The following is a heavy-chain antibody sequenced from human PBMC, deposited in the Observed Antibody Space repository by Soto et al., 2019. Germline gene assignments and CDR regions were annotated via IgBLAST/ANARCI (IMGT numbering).Heavy chain of an antibody. CDR1: GYTFTSYG. CDR2: ISAYNGNT. J-gene: IGHJ5*02. Sequence: ASVKVSCKASGYTFTSYGISWLRQGAGQGLEWMGWISAYNGNTNYAQKLQGRVTMTTDTSTSTAYMELRSLRSDDTAVYYCARDQYYYDSSGYYYNWFDPWGQGTLVTVSS. CDR3: ARDQYYYDSSGYYYNWFDP. V-gene: IGHV1-18*01. D-gene: IGHD3-22*01.